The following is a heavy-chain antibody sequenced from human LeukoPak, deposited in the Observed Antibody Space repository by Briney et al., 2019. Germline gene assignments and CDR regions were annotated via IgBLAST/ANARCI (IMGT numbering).Heavy chain of an antibody. D-gene: IGHD3-3*01. CDR2: ISGDGGST. V-gene: IGHV3-43*02. CDR3: SKDRGSVRRYDFSSGYYQYGMDV. Sequence: GGSLRLSCAASGFTFDDYAIHGVRQAPGKGLEWVSLISGDGGSTYYADSVKGRFTISRDSSKNSHLQMNSLRTEDTALYYCSKDRGSVRRYDFSSGYYQYGMDVWGQGTTVTVSS. CDR1: GFTFDDYA. J-gene: IGHJ6*02.